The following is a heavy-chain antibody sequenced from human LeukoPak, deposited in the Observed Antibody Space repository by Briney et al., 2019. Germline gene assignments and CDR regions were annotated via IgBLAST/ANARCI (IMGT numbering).Heavy chain of an antibody. CDR3: ARGKTSRHYYCGMDV. CDR2: INWNGGST. Sequence: RPGGSLRLSCAASGFTFDDYGMSWVRQAPGKGLEWVSGINWNGGSTGYADSVRGRFTISRDNAKNSLYLQMNTLGAEDTALYYCARGKTSRHYYCGMDVWGQGTTVTVSS. CDR1: GFTFDDYG. J-gene: IGHJ6*02. V-gene: IGHV3-20*04. D-gene: IGHD1-1*01.